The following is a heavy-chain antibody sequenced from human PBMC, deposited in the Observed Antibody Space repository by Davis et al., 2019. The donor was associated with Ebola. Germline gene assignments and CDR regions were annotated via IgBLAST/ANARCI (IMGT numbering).Heavy chain of an antibody. Sequence: SETLSLTCTVSGGSISSSSYYWGWIRQPPGKGLEWIGYIYHSGSTYYNPSLKSRVTISVDRSKNQFSLKLSSVTAADTAVYYCARLALYCSGGSCDGMDVWGQGTTVTVSS. CDR3: ARLALYCSGGSCDGMDV. D-gene: IGHD2-15*01. J-gene: IGHJ6*02. CDR2: IYHSGST. V-gene: IGHV4-39*07. CDR1: GGSISSSSYY.